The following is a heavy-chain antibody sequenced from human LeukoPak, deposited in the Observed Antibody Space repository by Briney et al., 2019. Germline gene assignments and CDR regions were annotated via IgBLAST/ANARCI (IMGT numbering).Heavy chain of an antibody. Sequence: KPGGSLRLSCAASGFTFSSYAMSWVRLAPGKGLEWVSAISGSGGSTYYADSVKGRFTISRDNSKNTLYLQMNSLRAEDTAVYYCAKRGGIVGATSWFDPWGQGNPGHRLL. V-gene: IGHV3-23*01. J-gene: IGHJ5*02. D-gene: IGHD1-26*01. CDR3: AKRGGIVGATSWFDP. CDR1: GFTFSSYA. CDR2: ISGSGGST.